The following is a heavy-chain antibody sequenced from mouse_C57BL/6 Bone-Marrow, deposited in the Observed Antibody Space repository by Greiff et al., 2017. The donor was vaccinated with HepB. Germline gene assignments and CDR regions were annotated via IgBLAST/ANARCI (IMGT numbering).Heavy chain of an antibody. J-gene: IGHJ4*01. V-gene: IGHV1-50*01. D-gene: IGHD1-1*02. CDR3: AREGRLWPYAMDY. Sequence: QVQLQQSGAELVKPGASVKLSCKASGYTFTSYWMQWVKQRPGQGLEWIGEIDPSDSYTNYNQKFKGKATLTVDTSSSTAYMQLSSLTSEDSAVYYCAREGRLWPYAMDYWGQGTSVTVSS. CDR1: GYTFTSYW. CDR2: IDPSDSYT.